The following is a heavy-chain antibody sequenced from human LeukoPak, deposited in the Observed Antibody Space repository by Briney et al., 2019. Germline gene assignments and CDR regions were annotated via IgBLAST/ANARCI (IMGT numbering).Heavy chain of an antibody. CDR1: GFTFSDYY. V-gene: IGHV3-11*04. D-gene: IGHD2-2*01. CDR2: ISGGGSTL. CDR3: ASHSVAVLPIATSDY. J-gene: IGHJ4*02. Sequence: PGGSLRLSCEASGFTFSDYYMTRIRQTPGEGLEWVSFISGGGSTLFYADSVKGRFTVSRDNARNSLYLQMNSLSAEDTALYYCASHSVAVLPIATSDYWGQGTLVTVSS.